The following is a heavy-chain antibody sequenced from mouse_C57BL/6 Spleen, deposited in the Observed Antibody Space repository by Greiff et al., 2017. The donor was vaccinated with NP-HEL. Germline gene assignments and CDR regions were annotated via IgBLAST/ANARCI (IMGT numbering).Heavy chain of an antibody. CDR1: GYTFTSYW. CDR3: ARYPDYYGSSYDWYFDV. J-gene: IGHJ1*03. V-gene: IGHV1-50*01. D-gene: IGHD1-1*01. Sequence: VQLQQPGAELVKPGASVKLSCKASGYTFTSYWMQWVKQRPGQGLEWIGEIDPSDSYTNYNQKFKGKATLTVDPSSSTAYMQLSSLTSEDSAVYYCARYPDYYGSSYDWYFDVWGTGTTVTVSS. CDR2: IDPSDSYT.